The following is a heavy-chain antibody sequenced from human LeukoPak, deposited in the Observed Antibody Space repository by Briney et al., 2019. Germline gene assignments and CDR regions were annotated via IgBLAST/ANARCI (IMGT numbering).Heavy chain of an antibody. CDR3: AADGRDLYSGSYSPFDY. CDR1: GFTFTSSA. V-gene: IGHV1-58*02. Sequence: SVKVSCKASGFTFTSSAMQWVRQARGQRLEWIGWNVVGSGNTNYAQKFQERVTITRDMSTSTAYMELSSLRSEDTAVYYCAADGRDLYSGSYSPFDYWGQGTLVTVSS. J-gene: IGHJ4*02. D-gene: IGHD1-26*01. CDR2: NVVGSGNT.